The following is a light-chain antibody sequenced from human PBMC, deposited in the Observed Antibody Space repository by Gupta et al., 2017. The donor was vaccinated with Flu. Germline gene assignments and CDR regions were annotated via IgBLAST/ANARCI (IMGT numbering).Light chain of an antibody. V-gene: IGKV3-20*01. Sequence: IVLTQSPGTLPLSPGESATLSCRASQSVDRNWVAWYQQKSGQPPRLLIVGASTRATGLPDRFSGSGSGTHFTLTIGRLEPEDFAVYYCQQYGNVPTTFGQGTKVETK. CDR1: QSVDRNW. CDR3: QQYGNVPTT. J-gene: IGKJ2*01. CDR2: GAS.